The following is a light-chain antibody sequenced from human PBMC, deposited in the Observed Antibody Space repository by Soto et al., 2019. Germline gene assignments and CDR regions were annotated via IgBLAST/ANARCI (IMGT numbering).Light chain of an antibody. V-gene: IGKV1-5*01. CDR3: QQYNSYLWT. CDR1: QSISSW. J-gene: IGKJ1*01. Sequence: DIQMTQSPSTLSASVGDRVTITCRASQSISSWLAWYQQKPGKAPKLLIYDASSLVSGVPSRFSGSGSGTEFTLTISSLQPDDFATYYCQQYNSYLWTFGQGTKVDIK. CDR2: DAS.